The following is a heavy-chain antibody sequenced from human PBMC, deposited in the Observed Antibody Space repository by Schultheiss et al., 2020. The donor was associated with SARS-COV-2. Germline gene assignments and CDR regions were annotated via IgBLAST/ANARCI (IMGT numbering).Heavy chain of an antibody. V-gene: IGHV3-23*01. Sequence: GGSLRLSCAASGFTFSSYAMSWVRQASGKGLEWVSSISGSGGSTYYADSVKGRFTISRDNSKNTLYLQMNSLRAEDTAVYYCAKRPAYYYYYYMDVWGKGTTVTVSS. CDR3: AKRPAYYYYYYMDV. J-gene: IGHJ6*03. CDR2: ISGSGGST. CDR1: GFTFSSYA.